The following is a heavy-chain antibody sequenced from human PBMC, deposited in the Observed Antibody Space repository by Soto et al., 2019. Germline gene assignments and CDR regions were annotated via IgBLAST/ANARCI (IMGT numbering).Heavy chain of an antibody. D-gene: IGHD3-22*01. CDR1: GYTFTSYG. J-gene: IGHJ4*02. Sequence: ASVKVSCKASGYTFTSYGISWVRQAPGQGLEWMGWISAYNGNTNYAQKFQGRVTITADKSTSTAYMELSSLRSEDTAVYYCARATLDYDSSGYYYFDYWGQGTLVTVSS. V-gene: IGHV1-18*01. CDR2: ISAYNGNT. CDR3: ARATLDYDSSGYYYFDY.